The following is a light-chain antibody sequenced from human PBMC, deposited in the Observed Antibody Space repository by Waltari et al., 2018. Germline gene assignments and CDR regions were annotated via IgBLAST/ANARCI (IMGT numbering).Light chain of an antibody. CDR3: GTWDTSLSAGV. CDR1: SSNIGNNF. Sequence: QSVLTQPPSVSAAPGQKVTISCSGGSSNIGNNFVSWYQQLPGTAPQLLIYDDNKRPSGIPDPFSCSKSGTSATLGITGLQTGDEADYYCGTWDTSLSAGVFGGGTKLTVL. V-gene: IGLV1-51*01. CDR2: DDN. J-gene: IGLJ3*02.